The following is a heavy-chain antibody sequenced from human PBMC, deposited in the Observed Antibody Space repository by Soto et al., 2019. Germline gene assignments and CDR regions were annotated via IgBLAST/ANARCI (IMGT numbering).Heavy chain of an antibody. CDR1: GVSVSRDYQ. CDR3: ARAWDF. D-gene: IGHD1-26*01. V-gene: IGHV4-30-4*01. Sequence: SETLSLTCTVSGVSVSRDYQWIWIRQPPGKGLEWIGHISYSGSPYYHPSLRSRLSISVDTSKNQFSLKVKSVTAADTAVYDCARAWDFWGQGTLVTVSS. CDR2: ISYSGSP. J-gene: IGHJ1*01.